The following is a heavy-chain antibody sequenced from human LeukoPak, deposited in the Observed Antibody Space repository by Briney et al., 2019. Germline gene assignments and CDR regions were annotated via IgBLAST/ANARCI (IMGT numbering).Heavy chain of an antibody. Sequence: GGSLRLSCAASGFTVSDNYMSWVRQAPGKGLEWVSVIYSGGITYYADSVKGRFTISRDNSKNTLYLQMNSLRAEDTAVYYCASLVGATGMGDYWGQGTLVTVSS. D-gene: IGHD1-26*01. CDR3: ASLVGATGMGDY. CDR2: IYSGGIT. V-gene: IGHV3-53*01. J-gene: IGHJ4*02. CDR1: GFTVSDNY.